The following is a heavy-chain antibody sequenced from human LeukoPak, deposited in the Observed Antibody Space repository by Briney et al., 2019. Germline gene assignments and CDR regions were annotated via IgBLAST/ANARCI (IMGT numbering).Heavy chain of an antibody. D-gene: IGHD3-3*01. V-gene: IGHV3-15*01. Sequence: GGSLRLSCAASGFTFSSYSMNWVRQAPGKGLEWVGRIKSKTDGGTTDYAAPVKGRFTISRDDSKNTLYLQMNSLKIEDTAVYYCTTEERVLRFLEWLPYFDYWGQGTLVTVSS. CDR1: GFTFSSYS. CDR3: TTEERVLRFLEWLPYFDY. CDR2: IKSKTDGGTT. J-gene: IGHJ4*02.